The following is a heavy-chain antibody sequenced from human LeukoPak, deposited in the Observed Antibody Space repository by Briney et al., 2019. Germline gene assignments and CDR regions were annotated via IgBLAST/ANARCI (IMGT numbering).Heavy chain of an antibody. J-gene: IGHJ5*02. CDR2: INPNSGGT. V-gene: IGHV1-18*01. Sequence: ASVKVSCKASGYTFTSYAMHWVRQAPGQRLEWMGWINPNSGGTNYAQKLQGRVTMTTDTSTSTAYMELRSLRSDDTAVYYCARHTGSGSYYNRFINWFDPWGQGTLVTVSS. CDR1: GYTFTSYA. D-gene: IGHD3-10*01. CDR3: ARHTGSGSYYNRFINWFDP.